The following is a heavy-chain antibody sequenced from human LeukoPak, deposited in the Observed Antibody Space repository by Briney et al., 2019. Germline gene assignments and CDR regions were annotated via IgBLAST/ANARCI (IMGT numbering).Heavy chain of an antibody. CDR3: ARDQLWPLNYYGMDV. CDR2: ISSSSSYI. D-gene: IGHD5-18*01. V-gene: IGHV3-21*01. J-gene: IGHJ6*02. Sequence: GGSLRLSCAASGFTFSSYAMSLVRQAPGKGLEWVSSISSSSSYIYYADSVKGRFTISRDNAKNSLYLQMNSLRAEDTAVYYCARDQLWPLNYYGMDVWGQGTTVTVSS. CDR1: GFTFSSYA.